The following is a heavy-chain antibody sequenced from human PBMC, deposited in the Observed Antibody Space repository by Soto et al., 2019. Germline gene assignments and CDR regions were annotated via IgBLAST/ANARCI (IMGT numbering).Heavy chain of an antibody. V-gene: IGHV3-33*01. CDR1: GFTFSHYG. Sequence: QVQLVESGGGVVQPGRSLRLSCAASGFTFSHYGMHWVRQAPGKGLEWVAVIWYDGSNKYYGDSVKGRFTVSRDSSKNTLYLQMNSLTAEDTAVYYCACEGGGVTLDYWGQGTLVTVSS. CDR2: IWYDGSNK. J-gene: IGHJ4*02. D-gene: IGHD2-21*02. CDR3: ACEGGGVTLDY.